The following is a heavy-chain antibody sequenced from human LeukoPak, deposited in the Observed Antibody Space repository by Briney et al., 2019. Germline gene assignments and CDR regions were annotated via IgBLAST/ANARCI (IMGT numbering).Heavy chain of an antibody. J-gene: IGHJ4*02. CDR1: GFSLSTRGMC. V-gene: IGHV2-70*11. D-gene: IGHD6-13*01. Sequence: SGPALVKPTQTLTLTCTFSGFSLSTRGMCVSWIRQPPGKALEWLARIDWDDDKYYSTSLKTRLTISKDTSKNQVVLTMANMDPVDTATYYCARTPTSIAAAGNYFDYWGQGTLVTVSS. CDR2: IDWDDDK. CDR3: ARTPTSIAAAGNYFDY.